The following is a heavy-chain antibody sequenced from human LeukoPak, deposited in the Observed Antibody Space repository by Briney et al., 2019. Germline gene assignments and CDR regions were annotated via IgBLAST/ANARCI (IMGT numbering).Heavy chain of an antibody. CDR3: ARDTGSSSWYAGGAFDI. J-gene: IGHJ3*02. CDR1: GGTFSSYA. CDR2: IIPIFGTA. Sequence: SVKVSCKASGGTFSSYAISWVRQAAGQGLEWMGGIIPIFGTANYVQKFQGRVTITADESTSTAYMELSSLRSEDTAVYYCARDTGSSSWYAGGAFDIWGQGTMVTVSS. D-gene: IGHD6-13*01. V-gene: IGHV1-69*01.